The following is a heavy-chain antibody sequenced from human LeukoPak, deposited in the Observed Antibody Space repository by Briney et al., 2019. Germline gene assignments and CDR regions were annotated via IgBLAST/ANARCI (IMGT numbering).Heavy chain of an antibody. J-gene: IGHJ4*02. V-gene: IGHV5-51*01. D-gene: IGHD6-19*01. CDR3: ARANIAVAAPFDY. CDR1: GGTFSSYA. CDR2: IYPGDSDT. Sequence: KVSCKASGGTFSSYAISWVRQAPGQGPEWMGIIYPGDSDTRYSPSFQGQVTISADKSISTAYLQWSSLKASDTAMYYCARANIAVAAPFDYWGQGTLVTVSS.